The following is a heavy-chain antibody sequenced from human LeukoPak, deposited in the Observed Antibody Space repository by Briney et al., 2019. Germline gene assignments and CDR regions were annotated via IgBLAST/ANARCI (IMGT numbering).Heavy chain of an antibody. V-gene: IGHV4-59*01. Sequence: SETLSLTCAVYGGSFSGYYWSWIRQPPGKGLEWIGYIYYSGSTNYNPSLKSRVTISVDTSKNQFSLKLSSVTAADTAVYYCASGISGWYGLDYWGQGTLVTVSS. D-gene: IGHD6-19*01. CDR3: ASGISGWYGLDY. J-gene: IGHJ4*02. CDR1: GGSFSGYY. CDR2: IYYSGST.